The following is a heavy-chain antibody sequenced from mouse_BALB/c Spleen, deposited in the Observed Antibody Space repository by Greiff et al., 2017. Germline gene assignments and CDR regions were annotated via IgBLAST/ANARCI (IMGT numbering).Heavy chain of an antibody. CDR3: AGEEGGYSAWFAY. J-gene: IGHJ3*01. D-gene: IGHD2-3*01. CDR1: GFSLTSYG. V-gene: IGHV2-9*02. CDR2: IWAGGST. Sequence: QVQLQQSGPGLVAPSQSLSITCTVSGFSLTSYGVHWVRQPPGKGLEWLGVIWAGGSTNYNSALMSRLSISKDNSKSQVFLKMNSLQTDDTAMYYCAGEEGGYSAWFAYWGQGTLVTVSA.